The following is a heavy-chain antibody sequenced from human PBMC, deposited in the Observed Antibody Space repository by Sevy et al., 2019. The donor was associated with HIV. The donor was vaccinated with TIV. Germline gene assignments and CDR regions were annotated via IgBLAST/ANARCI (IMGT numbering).Heavy chain of an antibody. CDR3: AHRGSSSWYRCLGAWFDP. CDR2: IYWDDDK. V-gene: IGHV2-5*02. Sequence: SGPTLVKPTQTLTLTCTFSGFSLSTSGVGVGWIRQPPGKALEWLALIYWDDDKRYSPSLKIRLTITKDTSKNQVVLTMTNMDPVDTATYYWAHRGSSSWYRCLGAWFDPWGQGTLVTVSS. D-gene: IGHD6-13*01. CDR1: GFSLSTSGVG. J-gene: IGHJ5*02.